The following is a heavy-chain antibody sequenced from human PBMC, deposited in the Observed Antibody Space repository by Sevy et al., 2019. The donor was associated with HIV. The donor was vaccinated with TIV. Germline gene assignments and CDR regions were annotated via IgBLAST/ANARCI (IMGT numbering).Heavy chain of an antibody. CDR2: IKQEGSEK. CDR1: GFTLSSYG. V-gene: IGHV3-7*03. D-gene: IGHD2-2*01. CDR3: AREGNNCSSTSCYVRWSYYYYYGMDV. Sequence: GGSRRLSCAASGFTLSSYGMSGARQAPGKGLEWVANIKQEGSEKYNLHSVKARFTITRDNAKNSLYLQMNSLRAEDTAVYYCAREGNNCSSTSCYVRWSYYYYYGMDVWGQGTTVTVSS. J-gene: IGHJ6*02.